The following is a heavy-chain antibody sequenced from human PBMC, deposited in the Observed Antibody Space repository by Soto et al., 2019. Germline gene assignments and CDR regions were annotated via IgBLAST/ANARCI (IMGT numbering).Heavy chain of an antibody. CDR2: VSDTGGST. CDR3: AKAHSPVLRYFDWNFDY. CDR1: GFTFSSYA. J-gene: IGHJ4*02. Sequence: GSLRLSCAASGFTFSSYAMSWVRQAPGKGLEWVSGVSDTGGSTYYADSVKGRFTISRDNSKNTLYLQMNSLRAEDTAVYYCAKAHSPVLRYFDWNFDYWGQGTLVTVSS. V-gene: IGHV3-23*01. D-gene: IGHD3-9*01.